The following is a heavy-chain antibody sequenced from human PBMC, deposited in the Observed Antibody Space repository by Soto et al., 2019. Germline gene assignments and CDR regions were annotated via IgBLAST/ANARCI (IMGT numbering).Heavy chain of an antibody. V-gene: IGHV4-31*03. CDR1: GGSISSGGYY. CDR3: ARPGSGVRFLGDYYYCMDF. J-gene: IGHJ6*02. CDR2: IYYSGST. Sequence: TLSLTCTVSGGSISSGGYYWSWIRQHPGKGMEWIGYIYYSGSTYYNPSLKSRVTISVDTSKNQFPLKLSSVTAADTAVYYFARPGSGVRFLGDYYYCMDFLGQVTTVAVSS. D-gene: IGHD3-3*01.